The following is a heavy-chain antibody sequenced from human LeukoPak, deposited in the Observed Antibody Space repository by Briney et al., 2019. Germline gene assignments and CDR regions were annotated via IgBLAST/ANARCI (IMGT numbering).Heavy chain of an antibody. CDR3: ARRAQGYCSSTSCYHFDY. D-gene: IGHD2-2*01. Sequence: GESLKISCKGSGYSFTSYWIGWVRQMPGKGLEWMGIIYPGDSDTRYSPSFQGQVTISADKSISTAYLQWSGLKASDTAMYYCARRAQGYCSSTSCYHFDYWGQGTLVTVSS. CDR2: IYPGDSDT. V-gene: IGHV5-51*01. CDR1: GYSFTSYW. J-gene: IGHJ4*02.